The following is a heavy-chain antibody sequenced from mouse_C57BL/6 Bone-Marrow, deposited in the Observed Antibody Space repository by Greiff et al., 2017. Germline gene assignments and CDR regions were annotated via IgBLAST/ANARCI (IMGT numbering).Heavy chain of an antibody. J-gene: IGHJ2*01. V-gene: IGHV5-9-1*02. CDR3: TRANYGSGVDY. CDR2: ISSGGDYI. Sequence: EVKLMESGEGLVKPGGSLKLSCAASGFTFSSYAMSWVRQTPEKRLEWVAYISSGGDYIYYADTVKGRFTISRDNARNTLYLQMSSLKSEDTAMYYCTRANYGSGVDYWGKGTTLTVSS. CDR1: GFTFSSYA. D-gene: IGHD1-1*01.